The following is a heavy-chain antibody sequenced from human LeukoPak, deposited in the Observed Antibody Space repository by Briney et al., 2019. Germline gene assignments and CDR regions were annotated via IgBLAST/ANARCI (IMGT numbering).Heavy chain of an antibody. CDR3: AREGIIAAAGQTHDY. Sequence: VASVKVSCKASGYTFTSYYMHWVRQAPGQGLEWMGIINPSGGSTSYAQKFQGRVTMTRDMSTSTVYMELSSLRSEDTAVYYCAREGIIAAAGQTHDYWGQGTLVTVSS. V-gene: IGHV1-46*01. CDR1: GYTFTSYY. CDR2: INPSGGST. D-gene: IGHD6-13*01. J-gene: IGHJ4*02.